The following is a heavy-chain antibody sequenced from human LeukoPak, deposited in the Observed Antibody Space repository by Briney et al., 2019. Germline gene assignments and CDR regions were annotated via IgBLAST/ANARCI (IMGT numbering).Heavy chain of an antibody. Sequence: PGGSLRLSCAASGFSFSNAWMNWVRQPPGKGLEWIGEINHSGSTNYNPSLKSRVTISVDTSKNQFSLKLSSVTAADTAVYYCARAGVPAANRRPGVDAFDIWGQGTMVTVSS. CDR1: GFSFSNAW. CDR2: INHSGST. CDR3: ARAGVPAANRRPGVDAFDI. J-gene: IGHJ3*02. D-gene: IGHD2-2*01. V-gene: IGHV4-34*01.